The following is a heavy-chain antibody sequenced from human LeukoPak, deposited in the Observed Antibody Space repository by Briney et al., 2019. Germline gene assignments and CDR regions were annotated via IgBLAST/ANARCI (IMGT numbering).Heavy chain of an antibody. CDR1: GYTFINYG. D-gene: IGHD2-2*01. Sequence: ASVKVSCKASGYTFINYGINWVRQAPGQGLEWMGWISAYNGNTNYGHNLRGRVTMTTDTSTSTVYMELRSLKSVDTAVYYCARDAQGDCTSTACYDAFDIWGQGTMVTVSS. CDR2: ISAYNGNT. V-gene: IGHV1-18*01. CDR3: ARDAQGDCTSTACYDAFDI. J-gene: IGHJ3*02.